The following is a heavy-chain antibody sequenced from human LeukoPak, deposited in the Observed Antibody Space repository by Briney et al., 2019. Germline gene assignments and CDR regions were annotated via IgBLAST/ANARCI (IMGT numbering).Heavy chain of an antibody. CDR1: GYTFTSYG. Sequence: SVKVSCKASGYTFTSYGISWVRQAPGQGLEWMGGIIPIFGTANYAQKFQGRVTITADKSTSTAYMELSSLRSEDTAVYYCAKGGMMGYCSGGSCYSSDYYYYMDVWGKGTTVTVSS. CDR2: IIPIFGTA. D-gene: IGHD2-15*01. CDR3: AKGGMMGYCSGGSCYSSDYYYYMDV. V-gene: IGHV1-69*06. J-gene: IGHJ6*03.